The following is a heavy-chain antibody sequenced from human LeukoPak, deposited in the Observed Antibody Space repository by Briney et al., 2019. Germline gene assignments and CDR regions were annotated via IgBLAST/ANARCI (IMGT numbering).Heavy chain of an antibody. CDR3: ARDPGYHDSSGYYYEDY. D-gene: IGHD3-22*01. CDR1: GFTVSSND. V-gene: IGHV3-53*01. J-gene: IGHJ4*02. CDR2: IYSGGST. Sequence: GGSLRLSCAASGFTVSSNDMSWVRQAPGKGLEWVSVIYSGGSTYYADSVKGRFTISRDNSKNTLYLQMNSLRAEDTAVYYCARDPGYHDSSGYYYEDYWGQGTLVTVSS.